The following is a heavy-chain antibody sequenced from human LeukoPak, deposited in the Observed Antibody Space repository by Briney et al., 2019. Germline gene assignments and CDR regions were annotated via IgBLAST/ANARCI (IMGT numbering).Heavy chain of an antibody. CDR1: GFTFSSYA. J-gene: IGHJ4*02. Sequence: GGSLRLSCAASGFTFSSYAMSWVRQAPGKGLEWVSYISSSGSTIYYADSVKGRFTISRDNAKNSLYLQMNSLRAEDTAVYYFAIRPGGYHDSSGYYDDYFDYWGQGTLVTVSS. CDR3: AIRPGGYHDSSGYYDDYFDY. CDR2: ISSSGSTI. V-gene: IGHV3-48*03. D-gene: IGHD3-22*01.